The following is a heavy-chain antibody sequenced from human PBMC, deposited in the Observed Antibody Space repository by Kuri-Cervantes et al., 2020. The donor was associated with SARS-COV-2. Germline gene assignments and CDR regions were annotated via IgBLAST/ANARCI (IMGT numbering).Heavy chain of an antibody. CDR1: GFTFGDFL. Sequence: GGSLRLSCTTSGFTFGDFLMSWVRQAPGKGLEWVGFIRSKAYGGTTKYAASVKGRFTISRDDSKSIVYLQMNRLKTEDTAVYYCTRALGYSIYFDYWGQGALVTVSS. CDR2: IRSKAYGGTT. D-gene: IGHD4-11*01. V-gene: IGHV3-49*04. CDR3: TRALGYSIYFDY. J-gene: IGHJ4*02.